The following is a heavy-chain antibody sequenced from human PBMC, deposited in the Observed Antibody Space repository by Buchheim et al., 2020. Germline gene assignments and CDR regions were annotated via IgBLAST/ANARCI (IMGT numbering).Heavy chain of an antibody. D-gene: IGHD2-15*01. CDR1: GGSFSGYY. Sequence: QVQLQQWGAGLLKPSETLSLTCAVYGGSFSGYYWSWIRQPPGKGLEWIGEINHSGSNNYNPSLKSRVTISVDTSKHQFSLKLSSVTAADTAVYYCARAIGWPRYGSGGSCYSGGWFDPWGQGTL. CDR2: INHSGSN. J-gene: IGHJ5*02. V-gene: IGHV4-34*01. CDR3: ARAIGWPRYGSGGSCYSGGWFDP.